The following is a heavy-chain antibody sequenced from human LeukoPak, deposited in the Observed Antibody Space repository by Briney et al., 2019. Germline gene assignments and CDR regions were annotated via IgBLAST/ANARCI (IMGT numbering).Heavy chain of an antibody. D-gene: IGHD5-18*01. Sequence: SETLSLTCDVSGDSITSPNWWSWVRQPPGKGLQWIGEIYHSGSTSYNPSLKSRVTIAVDKSRNQFSLKLTSVIAADTAVYYCARVVDTAPYYFDYWGQGTLVTVSS. V-gene: IGHV4-4*02. CDR1: GDSITSPNW. CDR2: IYHSGST. J-gene: IGHJ4*02. CDR3: ARVVDTAPYYFDY.